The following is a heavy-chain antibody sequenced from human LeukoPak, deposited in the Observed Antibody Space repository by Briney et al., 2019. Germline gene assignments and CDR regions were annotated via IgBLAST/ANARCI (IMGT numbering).Heavy chain of an antibody. CDR2: IIPILGIA. D-gene: IGHD3-3*01. CDR1: GGTFSSYA. V-gene: IGHV1-69*04. J-gene: IGHJ4*02. CDR3: ARVAPRPYDFWSGYYRGYFDY. Sequence: ASVKVSYKASGGTFSSYAISWARQAPGQGLEWMGRIIPILGIANYAQKFQGRVTITADKSTSTAYMELSSLRSEDTAVYYCARVAPRPYDFWSGYYRGYFDYWGQGTLVTVSS.